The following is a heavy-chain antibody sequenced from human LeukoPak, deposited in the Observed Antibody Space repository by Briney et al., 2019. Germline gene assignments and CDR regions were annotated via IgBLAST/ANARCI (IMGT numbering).Heavy chain of an antibody. Sequence: ASVKVSCKASGYTFTDYAIHRVRQAPGQRPEWMGWINGVNGNTKYSQAFQDRVTITRDTSANIAYMELSSLRSEDMAVYYCAREGGQQLVYWFDPWGQGTLVTVSS. CDR2: INGVNGNT. V-gene: IGHV1-3*03. D-gene: IGHD6-13*01. CDR3: AREGGQQLVYWFDP. CDR1: GYTFTDYA. J-gene: IGHJ5*02.